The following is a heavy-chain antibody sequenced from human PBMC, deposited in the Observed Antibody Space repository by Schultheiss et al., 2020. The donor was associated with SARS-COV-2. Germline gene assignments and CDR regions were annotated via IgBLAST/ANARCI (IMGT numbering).Heavy chain of an antibody. CDR1: GFTFGTYN. D-gene: IGHD1-1*01. V-gene: IGHV3-21*04. J-gene: IGHJ4*02. Sequence: GGSLRLSCAASGFTFGTYNMHWVRQAPGKGLEFVASIRSSGRDIYYADSMQGRFTVSRDNANNSLYLQMHSLRAEDTALYYCAKGDWNYEYWGQGTLVTVSS. CDR2: IRSSGRDI. CDR3: AKGDWNYEY.